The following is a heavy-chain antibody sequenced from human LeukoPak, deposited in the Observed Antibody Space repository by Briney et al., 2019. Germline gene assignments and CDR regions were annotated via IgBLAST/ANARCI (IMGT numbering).Heavy chain of an antibody. CDR1: GFTVRGDF. Sequence: GGSLRLSCEVSGFTVRGDFMSWVRQAPGKGLECVSLISSEGFTYYADSVKGRFTISRDNSKNTLYLQMNSLRSEDTALYYCATARGRHWGQGTLVTASS. D-gene: IGHD3-10*01. CDR3: ATARGRH. J-gene: IGHJ4*02. V-gene: IGHV3-66*02. CDR2: ISSEGFT.